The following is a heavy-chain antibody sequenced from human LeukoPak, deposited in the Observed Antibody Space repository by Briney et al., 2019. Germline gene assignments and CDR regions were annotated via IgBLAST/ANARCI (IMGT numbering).Heavy chain of an antibody. CDR1: GFTFSNYA. CDR2: ISASGGST. Sequence: GGSLRLSCAASGFTFSNYAMSWVRQAPGKGLEWVSAISASGGSTYYADSVKGRFTISRDNSKNTLYLQMNSLRAEDTAVYYCAKGQKVYSFDYWGQGTPVTVSS. D-gene: IGHD5-12*01. V-gene: IGHV3-23*01. J-gene: IGHJ4*02. CDR3: AKGQKVYSFDY.